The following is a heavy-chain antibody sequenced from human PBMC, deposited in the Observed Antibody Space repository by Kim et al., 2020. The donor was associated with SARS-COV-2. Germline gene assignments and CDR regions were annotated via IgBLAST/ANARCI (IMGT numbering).Heavy chain of an antibody. CDR3: AKETTTAYFYY. CDR2: ISGNGDST. Sequence: GGSLRLSCAASGFAFSSYAMHWVRQAPGRGLEWVSSISGNGDSTYYADSVKGRFTISSDNSKNTLYLQMNSLRAEDTAVYYCAKETTTAYFYYWGQGNPATVS. V-gene: IGHV3-23*01. D-gene: IGHD4-17*01. J-gene: IGHJ4*02. CDR1: GFAFSSYA.